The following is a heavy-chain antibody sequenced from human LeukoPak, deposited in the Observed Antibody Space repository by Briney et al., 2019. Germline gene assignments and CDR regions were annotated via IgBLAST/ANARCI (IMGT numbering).Heavy chain of an antibody. D-gene: IGHD3-10*01. J-gene: IGHJ6*03. CDR1: GGTISSYY. Sequence: SETLSLTCNVSGGTISSYYWSWIRQPPGKGLEWIGYIYYTGSTNYSPSLKGRVTISVGTSKNQLSLKLNSVTAADTAVYYCARDNIRGVIHYYYMDVWGKGTTVTVSS. CDR2: IYYTGST. V-gene: IGHV4-59*13. CDR3: ARDNIRGVIHYYYMDV.